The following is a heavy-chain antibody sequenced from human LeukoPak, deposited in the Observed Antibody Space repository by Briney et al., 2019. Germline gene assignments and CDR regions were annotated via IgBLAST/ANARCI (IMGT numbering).Heavy chain of an antibody. CDR1: GGTFSSYA. CDR2: IIPIFGTA. D-gene: IGHD5-24*01. CDR3: ARVRWLQNDAYFDY. V-gene: IGHV1-69*05. Sequence: ASVKVSCKASGGTFSSYAISWVRQAPGQGLEWMEGIIPIFGTANYAQKFQGRVTITTDESTSTAYMELSSLRSEDTAVYYCARVRWLQNDAYFDYWGQGTLVTVSS. J-gene: IGHJ4*02.